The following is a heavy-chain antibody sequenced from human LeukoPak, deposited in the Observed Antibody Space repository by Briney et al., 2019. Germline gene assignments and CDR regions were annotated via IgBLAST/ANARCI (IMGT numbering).Heavy chain of an antibody. V-gene: IGHV1-2*02. D-gene: IGHD2/OR15-2a*01. CDR2: INPNSGVT. Sequence: GASVKVSCKGSEYTFSAYYIHWVRQAPGHGLEWMGWINPNSGVTKYAQKFQGRVTLTRDTSISTAYMELRSLRSDGMAVYFCATNIVTPGYAFDFWGQGTMVTVSS. J-gene: IGHJ3*01. CDR3: ATNIVTPGYAFDF. CDR1: EYTFSAYY.